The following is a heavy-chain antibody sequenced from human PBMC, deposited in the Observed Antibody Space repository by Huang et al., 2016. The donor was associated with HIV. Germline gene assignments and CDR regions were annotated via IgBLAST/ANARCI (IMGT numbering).Heavy chain of an antibody. D-gene: IGHD2-21*01. CDR3: ATGFDTYYDI. J-gene: IGHJ3*02. CDR1: GYTLNELS. Sequence: QVQLVQSGAEVKKPGASVKVSCKVSGYTLNELSIHWVRQAPGKGLEWMGGFAPEHGETNYAQNFQGRVTMTEDTSTDTAYMELNSLRSEDTAVYYCATGFDTYYDIWGQGTMVIASS. V-gene: IGHV1-24*01. CDR2: FAPEHGET.